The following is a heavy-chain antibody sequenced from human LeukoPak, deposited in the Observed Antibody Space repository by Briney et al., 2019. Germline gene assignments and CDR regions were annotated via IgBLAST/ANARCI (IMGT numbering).Heavy chain of an antibody. D-gene: IGHD7-27*01. CDR3: AKTSLGWLDP. CDR1: GFTFSDYW. J-gene: IGHJ5*02. Sequence: GGSLTLSCAASGFTFSDYWMSWVRQAPGKGLEWVATIDQDGRDKFSVDSVKGRFTISRDNARNSMYLQMKSLRVEDTAVYYCAKTSLGWLDPWGQGALVTVSS. V-gene: IGHV3-7*01. CDR2: IDQDGRDK.